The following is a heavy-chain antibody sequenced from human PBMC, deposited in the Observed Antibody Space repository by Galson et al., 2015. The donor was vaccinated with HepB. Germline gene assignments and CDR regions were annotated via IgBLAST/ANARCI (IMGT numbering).Heavy chain of an antibody. CDR3: ASRPVGGSSRNDAFDI. J-gene: IGHJ3*02. CDR1: GYSFTSYW. V-gene: IGHV5-51*01. D-gene: IGHD6-13*01. Sequence: QSGAEVKKPGESLKISCKGSGYSFTSYWIGWVRQMPGKGLEWMGIIYPGDSDTRYSPSFQGQVTISADKSISTAYLQWSSLKASDTAMYYCASRPVGGSSRNDAFDIWGQGTMVTVSS. CDR2: IYPGDSDT.